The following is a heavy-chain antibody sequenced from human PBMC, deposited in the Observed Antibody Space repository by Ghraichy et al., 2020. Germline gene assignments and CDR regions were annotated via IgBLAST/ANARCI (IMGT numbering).Heavy chain of an antibody. V-gene: IGHV3-33*01. CDR3: ARGAAAGIIWFDP. CDR2: IWYDGSNK. D-gene: IGHD6-13*01. J-gene: IGHJ5*02. Sequence: LSLTCAASGFTFSSYGMHWVRQAPGKGLEWVAVIWYDGSNKYYADSVKGRFTISRDNSKNTLYLQMNSLRAEDTAVYYCARGAAAGIIWFDPWGQGTLVTVSS. CDR1: GFTFSSYG.